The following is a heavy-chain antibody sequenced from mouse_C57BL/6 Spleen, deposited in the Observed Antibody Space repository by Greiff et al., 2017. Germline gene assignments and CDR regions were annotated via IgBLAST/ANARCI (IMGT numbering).Heavy chain of an antibody. Sequence: QVQLQQSGAELVRPGTSVKVSCKASGYAFTNYLIEWVKQRPGQGLEWIGVINPGSGGTNYNEKFKGKATLTADKSSSTAYMQLSSLTSEDSAVYFCARSDYGFAYWGKGTLVTVSA. CDR3: ARSDYGFAY. V-gene: IGHV1-54*01. CDR2: INPGSGGT. D-gene: IGHD2-4*01. CDR1: GYAFTNYL. J-gene: IGHJ3*01.